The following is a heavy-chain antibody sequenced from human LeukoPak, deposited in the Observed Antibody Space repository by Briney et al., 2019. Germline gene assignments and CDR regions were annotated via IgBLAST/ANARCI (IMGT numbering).Heavy chain of an antibody. J-gene: IGHJ6*02. CDR2: ISSSGSTI. Sequence: PGGSLRLSWAASGFTFSSYEMNWVRQAPAKGLEWVSYISSSGSTIYYADSVKGRFTISRDNAKNSLYLQMNSLRAEDTAVYYCARAPTVEGGMDVWGQGTTVTVSS. D-gene: IGHD4-23*01. CDR1: GFTFSSYE. V-gene: IGHV3-48*03. CDR3: ARAPTVEGGMDV.